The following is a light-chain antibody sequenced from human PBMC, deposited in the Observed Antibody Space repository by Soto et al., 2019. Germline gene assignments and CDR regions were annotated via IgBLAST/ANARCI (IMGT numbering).Light chain of an antibody. CDR3: QQYNSYSRT. J-gene: IGKJ1*01. Sequence: DIQMTQYPSTLSASVGDRVTITCRASQSIITSLAWYQQKPGKAPKLLIYKASSLQSGVPSRFSGSGSGTEFTLTISSLQPDDFATYYCQQYNSYSRTFGQGTKVDIK. V-gene: IGKV1-5*03. CDR1: QSIITS. CDR2: KAS.